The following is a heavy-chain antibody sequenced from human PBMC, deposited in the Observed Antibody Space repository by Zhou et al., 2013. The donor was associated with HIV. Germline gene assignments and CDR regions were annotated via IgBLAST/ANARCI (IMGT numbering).Heavy chain of an antibody. CDR2: INPSDGDT. Sequence: QVQLVQSGAEVKKPGASVKVSCKASGYTFTNYFLHWVRQAPGQGLEWMAIINPSDGDTNYAQKFQGRVTMTRDTSTSAVYMELSSLRSEDTAMYYCATSGYCSSTACNTSNFDYWGQGTVVTVSS. CDR1: GYTFTNYF. D-gene: IGHD2-2*02. CDR3: ATSGYCSSTACNTSNFDY. J-gene: IGHJ4*02. V-gene: IGHV1-46*01.